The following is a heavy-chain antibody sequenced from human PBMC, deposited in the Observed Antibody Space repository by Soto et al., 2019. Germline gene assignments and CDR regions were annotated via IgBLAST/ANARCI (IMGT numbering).Heavy chain of an antibody. J-gene: IGHJ3*02. V-gene: IGHV1-69*02. Sequence: QVQLVQSGAEVKKPGSSVKVSCKASGGTFSSYTISWVRQAPGQGLEWMGRIIPILGIANYAQKFQGRVTITADKSTSTAYMELRSLRSEDTAVYYCARPHGDYPDAFDIWGQGTMVTVSS. D-gene: IGHD4-17*01. CDR3: ARPHGDYPDAFDI. CDR2: IIPILGIA. CDR1: GGTFSSYT.